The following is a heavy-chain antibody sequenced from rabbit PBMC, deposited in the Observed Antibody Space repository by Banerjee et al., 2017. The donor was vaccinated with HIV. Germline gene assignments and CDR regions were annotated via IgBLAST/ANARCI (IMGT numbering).Heavy chain of an antibody. Sequence: QLKETGGGLVQPGGSLTLSCKASGFDFSSYYMSWVRQAPGKGLEWIGIIYAGKGSTDYASWVNGRFTISSDNAQNTVDLQMNSLTAADTATYFCARHADYAINNYAFNLWGPGTLVTV. CDR2: IYAGKGST. J-gene: IGHJ4*01. V-gene: IGHV1S7*01. CDR3: ARHADYAINNYAFNL. D-gene: IGHD6-1*01. CDR1: GFDFSSYY.